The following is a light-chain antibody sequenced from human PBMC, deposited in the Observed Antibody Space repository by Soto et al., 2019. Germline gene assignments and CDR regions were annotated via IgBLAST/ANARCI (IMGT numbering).Light chain of an antibody. CDR2: GVS. J-gene: IGKJ4*01. CDR1: QSVSSN. Sequence: EIVMTQSPATLSVSPGERATLSCRASQSVSSNLAWYQQKPGQAPRLLIYGVSTRATGIPARFSGSGSGTEFTLPISSLQSEDFAVYYCQQYNNWPPPLTFGGGTKVEIK. V-gene: IGKV3-15*01. CDR3: QQYNNWPPPLT.